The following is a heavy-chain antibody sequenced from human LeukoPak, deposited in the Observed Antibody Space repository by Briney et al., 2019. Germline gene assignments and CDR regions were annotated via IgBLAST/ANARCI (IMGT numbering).Heavy chain of an antibody. D-gene: IGHD1-26*01. Sequence: SSETLSLTCTVAGGSISSDVHYWDWIRQAPGKGLEWIGSLLYNGNTWYNPSLESRVTISVDTSENQFSLRLTSVNAADTTLYFCTRRGSGNGGTYAGMDVWGPGTSVTVSS. CDR1: GGSISSDVHY. V-gene: IGHV4-39*01. CDR3: TRRGSGNGGTYAGMDV. J-gene: IGHJ6*02. CDR2: LLYNGNT.